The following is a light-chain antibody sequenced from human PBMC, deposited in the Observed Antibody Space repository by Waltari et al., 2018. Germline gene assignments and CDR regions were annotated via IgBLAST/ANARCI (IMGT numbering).Light chain of an antibody. V-gene: IGKV1-5*01. CDR3: QQYNSYSPYT. Sequence: DIQMTQSPSTLSASVGDRVTITCRASQSISTWLAWYQQKPGKAPKVLIYEASSLTSGVPSRFSGSGSGTEFALTISSLQPDDFATYYCQQYNSYSPYTFGQGTKLEIK. J-gene: IGKJ2*01. CDR1: QSISTW. CDR2: EAS.